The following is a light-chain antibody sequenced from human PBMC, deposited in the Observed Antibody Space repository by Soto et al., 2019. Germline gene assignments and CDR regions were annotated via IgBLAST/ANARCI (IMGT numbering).Light chain of an antibody. CDR1: QSLSSSY. CDR2: GAS. CDR3: QQRSNWWT. Sequence: EIVLTQSPGTLSLSPGERATLSCRASQSLSSSYLVWYQQKPGQAPRLLIYGASSRATGIPDRFSGSGSGTDFTLTISRLEPEDFAVYYCQQRSNWWTFGQGTKVEIK. V-gene: IGKV3D-20*02. J-gene: IGKJ1*01.